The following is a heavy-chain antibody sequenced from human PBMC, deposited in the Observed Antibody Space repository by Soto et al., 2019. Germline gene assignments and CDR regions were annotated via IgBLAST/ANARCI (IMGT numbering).Heavy chain of an antibody. CDR3: ARGLDYDYIWGDRAFDI. D-gene: IGHD3-16*01. CDR1: GGTYSSNT. Sequence: GASVKPSCKDSGGTYSSNTISWVRQAPGQGLEWMGRIIPILGIANYAQKFQGRVTITADKSTSTAYMELSSLRSEDTAVYYCARGLDYDYIWGDRAFDIWGQGTIVTVSS. V-gene: IGHV1-69*02. J-gene: IGHJ3*02. CDR2: IIPILGIA.